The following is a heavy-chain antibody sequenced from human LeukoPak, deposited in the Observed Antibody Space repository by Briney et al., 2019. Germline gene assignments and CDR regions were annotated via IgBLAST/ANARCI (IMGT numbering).Heavy chain of an antibody. J-gene: IGHJ4*02. D-gene: IGHD6-13*01. Sequence: SETLSLTCTVSGGSISSYYWSWIRQPPGKGLEWIGYIYYSGSTNYNPSLKSRVTISVDTSKNQFSLKLSSVTAADTAVYYCARGYLAAAGTDWGQGTLVTVSS. CDR2: IYYSGST. CDR1: GGSISSYY. CDR3: ARGYLAAAGTD. V-gene: IGHV4-59*01.